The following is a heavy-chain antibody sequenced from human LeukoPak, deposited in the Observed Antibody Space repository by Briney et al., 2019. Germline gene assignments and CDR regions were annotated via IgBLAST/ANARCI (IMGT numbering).Heavy chain of an antibody. J-gene: IGHJ5*02. V-gene: IGHV3-53*01. CDR2: IYSGGST. CDR1: GFTVSSNY. CDR3: AREVITVTTSAWFDP. Sequence: PGGSLRLSCAASGFTVSSNYMSWVRQAPGKGLAWVSVIYSGGSTYYADSVKGRFTISRDNSKNTLYLQMNSLRAEDTAVYYCAREVITVTTSAWFDPWGQGTLVTVSS. D-gene: IGHD4-17*01.